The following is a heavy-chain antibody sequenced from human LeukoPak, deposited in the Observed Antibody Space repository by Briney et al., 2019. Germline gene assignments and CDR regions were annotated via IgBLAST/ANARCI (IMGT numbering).Heavy chain of an antibody. CDR2: LSDGGAST. CDR1: GFTFSRSA. Sequence: GGSLRLSCPASGFTFSRSAMSWVRQGPGKGLEWVSGLSDGGASTDYADSVKGRFTISSDNSKDTLYLQMNSLRADDTAVYYCAKLNGYSIYDSFDYWGQGTLVTVSS. J-gene: IGHJ4*02. V-gene: IGHV3-23*01. CDR3: AKLNGYSIYDSFDY. D-gene: IGHD5/OR15-5a*01.